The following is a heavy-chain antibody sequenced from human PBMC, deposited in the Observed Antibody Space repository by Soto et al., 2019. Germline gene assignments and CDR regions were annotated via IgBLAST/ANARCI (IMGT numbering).Heavy chain of an antibody. J-gene: IGHJ3*02. CDR1: GGTFSSYA. D-gene: IGHD6-13*01. CDR2: IIPIFGTA. V-gene: IGHV1-69*13. CDR3: AGAGYSSSWYGASAFDI. Sequence: SVKVSCKASGGTFSSYAISWVRQAPGQGLEWMGGIIPIFGTANYAQKFQGRVTITADESTSTAYMELSSLRSEDTAVYYCAGAGYSSSWYGASAFDIWGQGTMVTVSS.